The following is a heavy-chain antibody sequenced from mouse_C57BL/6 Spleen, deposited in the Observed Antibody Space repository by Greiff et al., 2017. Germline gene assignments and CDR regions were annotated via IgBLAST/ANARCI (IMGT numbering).Heavy chain of an antibody. V-gene: IGHV1-42*01. D-gene: IGHD1-1*01. CDR3: ARQNYGSSYEYFDY. CDR1: GYSFTGYY. J-gene: IGHJ2*01. CDR2: INPSTGGT. Sequence: VQLKESGPELVKPGASVKISCKASGYSFTGYYMNWVKQSPEKSLEWIGEINPSTGGTTYNQKFKAKATLTVDKSSSTAYMQLKSLTSEDSAVYYCARQNYGSSYEYFDYWGQGTTLTVSS.